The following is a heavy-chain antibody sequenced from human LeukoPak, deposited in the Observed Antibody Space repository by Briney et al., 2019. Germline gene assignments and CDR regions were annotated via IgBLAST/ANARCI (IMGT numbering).Heavy chain of an antibody. V-gene: IGHV3-64*01. CDR1: GFTFSSYT. J-gene: IGHJ4*02. D-gene: IGHD5-12*01. CDR3: AREKLGGGYVYFDY. Sequence: GGSLRLSCAASGFTFSSYTIHWVRQAPGKGLEYVSAISSNGGSTYYANSVKGRFTISRDNSKNTLYLQMSSLRAEDMAVYYCAREKLGGGYVYFDYWGQGTLVTVSS. CDR2: ISSNGGST.